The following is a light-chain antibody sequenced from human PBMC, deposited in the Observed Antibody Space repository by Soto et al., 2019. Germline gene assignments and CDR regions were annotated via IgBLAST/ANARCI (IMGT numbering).Light chain of an antibody. V-gene: IGLV2-14*01. J-gene: IGLJ2*01. CDR3: SSYTTSTTRII. CDR1: SSDVGGYNH. CDR2: EVS. Sequence: QSVLTQPASVSGSPGQSITISCTGSSSDVGGYNHVSWYQQHPGKAPKLMIYEVSNRPSGVFNRFSGSKSGNTASLTISGLQAEDEADYYCSSYTTSTTRIIFGGGTQLTVL.